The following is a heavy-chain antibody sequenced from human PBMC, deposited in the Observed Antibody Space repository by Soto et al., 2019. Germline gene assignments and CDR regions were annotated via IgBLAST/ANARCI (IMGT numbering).Heavy chain of an antibody. D-gene: IGHD3-22*01. CDR1: GASVSHGY. J-gene: IGHJ5*02. CDR2: MYFGGSF. CDR3: ARSYYDSTGFAVEP. Sequence: QMQLQASGPGLVKPSETLSLTCNVSGASVSHGYWSWIRQPPGMALEWFGFMYFGGSFNYNPSLSSRATIAVETPKNQFSMKLTSVTASDTAVSYCARSYYDSTGFAVEPWGQGTLVTVSS. V-gene: IGHV4-59*02.